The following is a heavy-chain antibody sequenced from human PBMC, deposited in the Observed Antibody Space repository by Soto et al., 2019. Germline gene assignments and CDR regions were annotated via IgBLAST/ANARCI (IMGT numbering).Heavy chain of an antibody. J-gene: IGHJ5*02. CDR2: INCGSGNT. D-gene: IGHD2-8*02. CDR3: AGGEGYCSGGVCYRWFDP. Sequence: QVQLVQSGAEVKKPGASVKVSCKASGYTFTKYALHWVRQAPGQRLEWMGRINCGSGNTEYSQKFQGRVTMTRDTSASTSYMELGGLSSEDTAVYYCAGGEGYCSGGVCYRWFDPWGQGPLVTVSS. V-gene: IGHV1-3*01. CDR1: GYTFTKYA.